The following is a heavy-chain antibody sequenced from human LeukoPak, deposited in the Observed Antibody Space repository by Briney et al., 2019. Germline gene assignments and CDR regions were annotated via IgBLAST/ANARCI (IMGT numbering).Heavy chain of an antibody. CDR2: IKQDGSEK. V-gene: IGHV3-7*01. CDR3: AREVVKNYYDSSGYYPCDY. J-gene: IGHJ4*02. D-gene: IGHD3-22*01. CDR1: GFTLSNYW. Sequence: GGSLRLSCAASGFTLSNYWMSWVRQAPGKGLEWVANIKQDGSEKYYVDSVKGRFTISRDNAKNSLYLQMNSLRAEDTAVYYCAREVVKNYYDSSGYYPCDYWGQGTLVTVSS.